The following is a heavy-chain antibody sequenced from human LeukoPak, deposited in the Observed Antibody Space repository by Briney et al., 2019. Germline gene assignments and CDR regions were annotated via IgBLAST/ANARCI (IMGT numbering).Heavy chain of an antibody. V-gene: IGHV3-33*01. J-gene: IGHJ3*02. Sequence: GGSLRLSCAASGFTFSSYGMHWVRQAPGKELEWVAVIWYDGSNKYYADSVKGRFTISRDNSRNTLYLQMNSLRAEDTAVYYCARDNRYYDSSGSSIWGQGTMVTVSS. CDR3: ARDNRYYDSSGSSI. D-gene: IGHD3-22*01. CDR1: GFTFSSYG. CDR2: IWYDGSNK.